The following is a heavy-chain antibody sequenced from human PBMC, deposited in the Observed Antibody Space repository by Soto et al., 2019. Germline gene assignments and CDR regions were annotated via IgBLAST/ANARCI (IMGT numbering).Heavy chain of an antibody. J-gene: IGHJ4*02. D-gene: IGHD4-4*01. CDR1: GYDFSTYW. Sequence: GESLKISRKGSGYDFSTYWIAWVRQMPGKGLEYMGIIFPGDSDTRYSPSFQGQVNISVDKSFNTAYLQWRSLKASDTGMYYCARGTTVSTYVDYYFDYWGQGTLVTVSS. CDR2: IFPGDSDT. V-gene: IGHV5-51*01. CDR3: ARGTTVSTYVDYYFDY.